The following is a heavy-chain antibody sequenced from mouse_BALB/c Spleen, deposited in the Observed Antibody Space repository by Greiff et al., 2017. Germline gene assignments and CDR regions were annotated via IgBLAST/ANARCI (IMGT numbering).Heavy chain of an antibody. D-gene: IGHD1-1*02. V-gene: IGHV2-9*02. Sequence: VKVVESGPGLVAPSQSLSITCTVSGFSLTSYGVHWVRQPPGKGLEWLGVIWAGGSTNYNSALMSRLSISKDNSKSQVFLKLNSLQTDDTATYYCATYGGTYWGQGTLVTVSA. CDR1: GFSLTSYG. J-gene: IGHJ3*01. CDR2: IWAGGST. CDR3: ATYGGTY.